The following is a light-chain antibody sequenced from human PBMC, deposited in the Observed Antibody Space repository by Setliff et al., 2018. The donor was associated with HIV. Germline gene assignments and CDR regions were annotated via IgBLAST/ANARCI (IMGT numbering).Light chain of an antibody. V-gene: IGLV2-14*01. CDR2: EVN. CDR1: SSDVGSYKY. Sequence: QSVLAQPASVSGSPGQAITISCTGASSDVGSYKYVSWYQQHPGKAPKLMIFEVNNRPSGVSNRFSGSKSGNTASLTISGLQAEDEADYYCSSYTSSLYVFGSGTKVTVL. CDR3: SSYTSSLYV. J-gene: IGLJ1*01.